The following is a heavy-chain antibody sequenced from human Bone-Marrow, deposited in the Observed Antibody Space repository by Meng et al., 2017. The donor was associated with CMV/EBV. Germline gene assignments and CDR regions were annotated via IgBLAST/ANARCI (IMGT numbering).Heavy chain of an antibody. CDR1: GYSFTTFS. Sequence: GGSLRLSCKAFGYSFTTFSIGWVRQMPGEGLEWMGTFYPNDFHTRYSPSFQGQVTISADTSINTAYLQWRSLRASDSAIYYCARQRGLPYGMDVWGQGTTVTVAS. V-gene: IGHV5-51*01. CDR3: ARQRGLPYGMDV. J-gene: IGHJ6*02. CDR2: FYPNDFHT.